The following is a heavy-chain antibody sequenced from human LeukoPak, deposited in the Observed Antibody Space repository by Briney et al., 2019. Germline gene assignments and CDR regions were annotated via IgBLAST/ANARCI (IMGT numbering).Heavy chain of an antibody. CDR3: ARDLFEYTYGLPFDY. CDR2: TGVYNDNT. Sequence: GSSVTVSFTSSVYMFASYGISWVRQAPGQGREWMGWTGVYNDNTNLAPKFQGRVTMTTDISTTTAVMELRSLRSDDTAVYYCARDLFEYTYGLPFDYWGQGTLVTVSS. V-gene: IGHV1-18*01. CDR1: VYMFASYG. D-gene: IGHD5-18*01. J-gene: IGHJ4*02.